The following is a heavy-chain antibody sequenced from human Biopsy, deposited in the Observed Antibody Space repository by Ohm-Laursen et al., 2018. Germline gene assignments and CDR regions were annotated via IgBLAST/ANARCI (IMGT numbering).Heavy chain of an antibody. V-gene: IGHV4-59*01. J-gene: IGHJ2*01. CDR2: VYYTGST. Sequence: TLSLTCTVSGDSISSYYWSWIRQPPGKGLEWIGYVYYTGSTVYNPSLQSRVTISVDTSKDHFSLRLRSVTPADTAIYYCARDRGYYSDRAVPGYFDLWGRGTLVTVSS. CDR1: GDSISSYY. D-gene: IGHD3-22*01. CDR3: ARDRGYYSDRAVPGYFDL.